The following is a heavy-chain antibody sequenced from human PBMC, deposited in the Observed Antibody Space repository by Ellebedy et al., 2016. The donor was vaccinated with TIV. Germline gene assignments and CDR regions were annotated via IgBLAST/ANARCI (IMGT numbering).Heavy chain of an antibody. D-gene: IGHD3-3*01. J-gene: IGHJ4*02. Sequence: GESLKIPCAASGFSFGSYWMLWVRQPPGKGLEGVAFINPDGNEKYYVDSIKGRFTISRDNAKNSLYLQMNSRRAEDTAIYYCSTVEGYRSDYWGQGSLVTVSS. V-gene: IGHV3-7*01. CDR3: STVEGYRSDY. CDR2: INPDGNEK. CDR1: GFSFGSYW.